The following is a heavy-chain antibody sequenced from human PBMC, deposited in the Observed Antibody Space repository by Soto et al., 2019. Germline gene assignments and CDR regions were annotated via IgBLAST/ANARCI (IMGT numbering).Heavy chain of an antibody. CDR1: GGSISSGGYS. Sequence: SETLSLTCTVSGGSISSGGYSWTWIRQSPGKGLEWIGYTYQSGSAYYNPSLKSRVTISVGRSKNQFSLKVGSVTAADTAVYYCASSSLYGMDVWGQGTTVTVS. V-gene: IGHV4-30-2*06. J-gene: IGHJ6*02. CDR2: TYQSGSA. CDR3: ASSSLYGMDV.